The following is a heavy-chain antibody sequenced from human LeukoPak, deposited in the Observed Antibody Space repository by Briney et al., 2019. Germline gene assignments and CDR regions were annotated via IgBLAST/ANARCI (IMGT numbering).Heavy chain of an antibody. Sequence: ASVNVSCKASGYTFTGYYMHWVRQAPGQGLEWMGRINPNSGGTNYAQKFQGRVTMTRDTSISTAYMELSRLRSDDTAVYYCARVHRGGWEPNHYFDYWGQGTLVTVSS. D-gene: IGHD1-26*01. CDR2: INPNSGGT. CDR3: ARVHRGGWEPNHYFDY. V-gene: IGHV1-2*06. J-gene: IGHJ4*02. CDR1: GYTFTGYY.